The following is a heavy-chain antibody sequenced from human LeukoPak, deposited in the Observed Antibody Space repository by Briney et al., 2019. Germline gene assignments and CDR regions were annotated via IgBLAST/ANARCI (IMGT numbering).Heavy chain of an antibody. D-gene: IGHD6-19*01. J-gene: IGHJ4*02. Sequence: SETLSLTCTVSGGSISSSSYYRGWIRQPPGKGLEWIGSIYYSGSTYYNPSLKSRVTISVDTSKNQFSLKLSSVTAADTAVYYCARLPAVAGIFDYWGQGTLVTVSS. V-gene: IGHV4-39*01. CDR3: ARLPAVAGIFDY. CDR2: IYYSGST. CDR1: GGSISSSSYY.